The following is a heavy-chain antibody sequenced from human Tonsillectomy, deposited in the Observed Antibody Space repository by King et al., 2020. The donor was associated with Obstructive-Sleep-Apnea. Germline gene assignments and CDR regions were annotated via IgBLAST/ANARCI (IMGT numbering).Heavy chain of an antibody. CDR3: ARGGYDYIWGDPIFDN. D-gene: IGHD3-16*01. J-gene: IGHJ4*02. CDR1: GFTFRSYA. Sequence: VQLVESGGGLVQPGTSLRLSCEASGFTFRSYAKHWVRRAPGKGLEWVAVISYDGSQNYYADSVKGRFILSRDNSKKTLYLQMSSLRAEDTAVYHCARGGYDYIWGDPIFDNWGQGTLVTVSS. CDR2: ISYDGSQN. V-gene: IGHV3-30*04.